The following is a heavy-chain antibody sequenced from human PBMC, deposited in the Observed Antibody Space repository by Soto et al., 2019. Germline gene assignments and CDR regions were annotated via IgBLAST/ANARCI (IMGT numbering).Heavy chain of an antibody. Sequence: LKIALKGSGYSFSMYCICLLLQMPWKGLDWMGIIYPGDSDTIYSPSFQGQVTISADKSISTAYLQWSRLKASDTAMYYCARHSTPNYYDRTGYIYDFDTWGQGTMVNVSS. D-gene: IGHD3-22*01. V-gene: IGHV5-51*01. J-gene: IGHJ3*02. CDR3: ARHSTPNYYDRTGYIYDFDT. CDR1: GYSFSMYC. CDR2: IYPGDSDT.